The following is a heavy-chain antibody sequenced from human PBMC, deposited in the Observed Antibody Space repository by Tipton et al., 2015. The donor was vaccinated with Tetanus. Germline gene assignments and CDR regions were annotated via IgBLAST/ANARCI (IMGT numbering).Heavy chain of an antibody. Sequence: TLSLTCTVSGGSVSSGSYYWSWIRQPPGKGLEWIGYIYYSGSTYYNPSLKSRVTISVDTSKNQFSLKLSSVTAADTAVYYCASKQWLAKGGWFDPWGQGTLVTVSS. CDR1: GGSVSSGSYY. J-gene: IGHJ5*02. D-gene: IGHD6-19*01. CDR3: ASKQWLAKGGWFDP. V-gene: IGHV4-31*03. CDR2: IYYSGST.